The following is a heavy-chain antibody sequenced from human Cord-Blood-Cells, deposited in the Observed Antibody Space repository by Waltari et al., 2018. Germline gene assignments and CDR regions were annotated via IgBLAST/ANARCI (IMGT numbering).Heavy chain of an antibody. Sequence: QVQLVQSGAEVKKPGASVKVSCKASGYTFTSYYMHWVRQAPGQGLEWMGIINPRGGRTSYAQKFQGRVPMTRDTSTSTVYMELSSLRSEDTAVYYCARLHPIAAAGRRGFDYWGQGTLVTVSS. CDR2: INPRGGRT. J-gene: IGHJ4*02. CDR1: GYTFTSYY. D-gene: IGHD6-13*01. V-gene: IGHV1-46*01. CDR3: ARLHPIAAAGRRGFDY.